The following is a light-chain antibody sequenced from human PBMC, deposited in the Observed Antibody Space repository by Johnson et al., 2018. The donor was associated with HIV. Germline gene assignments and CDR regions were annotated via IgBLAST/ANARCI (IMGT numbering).Light chain of an antibody. CDR1: SSNIGNNY. CDR2: DNN. Sequence: QSVLTQSPSVSAAPGQKVTISCSGSSSNIGNNYVSWYQQVPGTAPKLLIYDNNKRPSGIPDRFSGSKSGTSATLGITGLQTGDEADYYCGTWDSSLSAHYVFGTETKIAVL. CDR3: GTWDSSLSAHYV. V-gene: IGLV1-51*01. J-gene: IGLJ1*01.